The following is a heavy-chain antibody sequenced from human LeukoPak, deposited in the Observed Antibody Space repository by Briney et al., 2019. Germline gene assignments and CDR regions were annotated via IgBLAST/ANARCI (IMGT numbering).Heavy chain of an antibody. Sequence: GGSLRLSCAASGFTFSSYAFNWVRQTPGKGLEWVSAISNDGINTYSADSVKGRFTFSRDNSKDTLYLQMNSLRAEDTAVYYCVSGSLQSGYNFDYWGQGALVTVSS. J-gene: IGHJ4*02. CDR2: ISNDGINT. CDR3: VSGSLQSGYNFDY. V-gene: IGHV3-23*01. D-gene: IGHD3-3*01. CDR1: GFTFSSYA.